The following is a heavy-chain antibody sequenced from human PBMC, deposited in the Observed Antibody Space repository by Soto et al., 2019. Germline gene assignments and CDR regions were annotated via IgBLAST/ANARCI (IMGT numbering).Heavy chain of an antibody. CDR3: ARDPAPIGWYDY. J-gene: IGHJ4*02. CDR2: INRDGSST. V-gene: IGHV3-74*01. D-gene: IGHD6-19*01. CDR1: GFTLSNYW. Sequence: GGSLRLSCVASGFTLSNYWMHWVRQAPGKGLEWVSRINRDGSSTSYADSVKGRFTISRDSAKNTLYLQMNSLRAEDTAVYYCARDPAPIGWYDYWGQGTLVTVS.